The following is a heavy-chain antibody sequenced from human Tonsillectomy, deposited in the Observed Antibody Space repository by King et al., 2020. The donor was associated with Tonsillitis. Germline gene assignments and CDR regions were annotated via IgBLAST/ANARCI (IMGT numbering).Heavy chain of an antibody. D-gene: IGHD2/OR15-2a*01. CDR1: GFTFSSCA. V-gene: IGHV3-30*04. Sequence: VQLVESGGGVVQPGRSLRLSCAASGFTFSSCAMHWVRQAPGKGLEWVAVISYDGSNKYYADSVKGRFTISRDNSKNTLYLQMNSLRAEDTAVYYCARDTDQIDYYFDYWGQGTLVTVSS. CDR3: ARDTDQIDYYFDY. J-gene: IGHJ4*02. CDR2: ISYDGSNK.